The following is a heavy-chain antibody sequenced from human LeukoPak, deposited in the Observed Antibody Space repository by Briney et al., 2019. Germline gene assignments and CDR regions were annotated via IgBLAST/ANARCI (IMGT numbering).Heavy chain of an antibody. CDR3: ARFTPRYLGAFDI. Sequence: GGSLRLSCAASGCTFSSYWMSWVRQAPGKGLEWVANIKQDGSEKYYVDSVKGRFTISRDNAKNSLYLQMNSLRAEDTAVYYCARFTPRYLGAFDIWGQGTMVTVSS. CDR1: GCTFSSYW. J-gene: IGHJ3*02. V-gene: IGHV3-7*03. D-gene: IGHD3-9*01. CDR2: IKQDGSEK.